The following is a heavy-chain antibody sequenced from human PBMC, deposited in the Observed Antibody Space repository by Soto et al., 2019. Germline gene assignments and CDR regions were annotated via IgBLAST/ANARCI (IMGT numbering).Heavy chain of an antibody. D-gene: IGHD4-17*01. Sequence: PSETLSLTCTVSGGSISSYYWSWIRQPPGKGLEWIGYIYYSGRTNYNPSLKSRVTISVDTSKNQFSLKLSSVTAADTAVYYCAREFSTVTNYGMDVWGQGTTVTVSS. CDR2: IYYSGRT. V-gene: IGHV4-59*01. J-gene: IGHJ6*02. CDR3: AREFSTVTNYGMDV. CDR1: GGSISSYY.